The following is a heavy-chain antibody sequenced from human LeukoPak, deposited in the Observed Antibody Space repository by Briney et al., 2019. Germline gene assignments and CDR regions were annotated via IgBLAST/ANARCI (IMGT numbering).Heavy chain of an antibody. V-gene: IGHV3-23*01. Sequence: PGGSLRLSCAASGFTFSSYAMSWVRQAPGKGLEWVSAISTSGGSTYYADSVKGRFTISRDNSKNTLYLQMNSLRAEDTAIYYCAKPAIVGARGAWFDPWGQGTLVTVSS. CDR3: AKPAIVGARGAWFDP. CDR1: GFTFSSYA. J-gene: IGHJ5*02. D-gene: IGHD1-26*01. CDR2: ISTSGGST.